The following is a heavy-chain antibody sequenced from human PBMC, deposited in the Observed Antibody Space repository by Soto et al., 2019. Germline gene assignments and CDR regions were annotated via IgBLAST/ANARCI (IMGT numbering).Heavy chain of an antibody. J-gene: IGHJ4*02. Sequence: PSVKVSCKASGYTFTGYYMHWVRQAPGQGLEWMGWINPNSGGTNYAQKFQGWVTMTRDTSISTAYMELSRLRSDDTAVYYCARTVYSGDYVHFDYWGQGTLVTVSS. CDR1: GYTFTGYY. D-gene: IGHD4-17*01. CDR2: INPNSGGT. CDR3: ARTVYSGDYVHFDY. V-gene: IGHV1-2*04.